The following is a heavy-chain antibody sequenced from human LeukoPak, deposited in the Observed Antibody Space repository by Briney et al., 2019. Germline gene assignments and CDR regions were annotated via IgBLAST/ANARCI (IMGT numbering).Heavy chain of an antibody. V-gene: IGHV4-39*01. CDR2: IYYSGST. CDR3: ARLLDY. CDR1: GGSISSISSNNYH. Sequence: SETLSLTCIVSGGSISSISSNNYHWGWIRQPPGKGLEWIGSIYYSGSTYCNPSLKSRVTISVDTSKNQFSLKLSSVTAADTAVYYCARLLDYWGQGTLVTVSS. J-gene: IGHJ4*02.